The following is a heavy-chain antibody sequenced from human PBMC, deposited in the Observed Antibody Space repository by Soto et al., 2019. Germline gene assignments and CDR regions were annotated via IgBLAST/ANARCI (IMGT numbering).Heavy chain of an antibody. CDR2: IYYSGST. D-gene: IGHD4-17*01. CDR3: ARTTLTTVTTRWFDY. J-gene: IGHJ4*02. Sequence: PSETLSLTCTVSVGSISSYYWSWIRQPPGKGLEWIGYIYYSGSTNYNPSLKSRVTISVDTSKNQFSLKLTSVTAADTAVYYCARTTLTTVTTRWFDYWGQGTLVTVS. V-gene: IGHV4-59*01. CDR1: VGSISSYY.